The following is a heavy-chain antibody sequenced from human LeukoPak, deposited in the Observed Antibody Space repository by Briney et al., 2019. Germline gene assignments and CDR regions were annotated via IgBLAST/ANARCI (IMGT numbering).Heavy chain of an antibody. Sequence: GGSLRLSCAASGFTFDDYAMHWDRQAPGEGLVWVFLISGDGGSTYYADSVKGRFTISRDNSKNSLYLQMNSLRTEDTALYYCAKELLHYYDSSGYYSYWGQGTLVAVSS. D-gene: IGHD3-22*01. CDR1: GFTFDDYA. J-gene: IGHJ4*02. V-gene: IGHV3-43*02. CDR2: ISGDGGST. CDR3: AKELLHYYDSSGYYSY.